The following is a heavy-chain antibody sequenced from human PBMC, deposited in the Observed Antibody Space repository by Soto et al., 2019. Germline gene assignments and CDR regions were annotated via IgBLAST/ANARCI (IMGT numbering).Heavy chain of an antibody. V-gene: IGHV4-30-2*01. Sequence: NPSETLSLTCAVSGGSISSGGYSWSWIRQPPGKGLEWIGYIYHSGSTYYNPSLKSRVTISVDRSKNQFSLKLSSVTAADTAVYYCARVKEGEASDWGQGTLVTVSS. CDR2: IYHSGST. CDR1: GGSISSGGYS. J-gene: IGHJ4*02. CDR3: ARVKEGEASD. D-gene: IGHD2-21*01.